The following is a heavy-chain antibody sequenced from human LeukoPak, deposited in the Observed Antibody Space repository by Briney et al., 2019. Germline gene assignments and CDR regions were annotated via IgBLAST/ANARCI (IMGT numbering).Heavy chain of an antibody. CDR1: GYTFTDYY. D-gene: IGHD2-21*01. CDR2: INPNSDYT. CDR3: AVAPGDY. J-gene: IGHJ4*02. V-gene: IGHV1-2*02. Sequence: ASVKVSCKASGYTFTDYYIHWVRQAPGQGLEWMGWINPNSDYTFYAQKFQGRVTLTRDTSISTVYMELTTLTSDDTALYYCAVAPGDYWGQGTLVTVSS.